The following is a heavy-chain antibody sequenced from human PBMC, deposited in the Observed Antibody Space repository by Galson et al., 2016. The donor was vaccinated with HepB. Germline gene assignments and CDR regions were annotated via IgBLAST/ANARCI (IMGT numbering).Heavy chain of an antibody. V-gene: IGHV3-74*01. CDR1: GFIFTDHW. J-gene: IGHJ6*02. CDR2: VHPFGAVT. CDR3: VRDGGHFELDV. Sequence: SLRLSCAVSGFIFTDHWMQWVRQAPGKGLVLVSRVHPFGAVTKYADSVKGRFTTSRDNAKNTVYLQMNSLRVEDTAFYYCVRDGGHFELDVWGQGATVTVSS.